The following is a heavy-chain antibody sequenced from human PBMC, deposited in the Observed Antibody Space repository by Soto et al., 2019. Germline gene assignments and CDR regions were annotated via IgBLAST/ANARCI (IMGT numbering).Heavy chain of an antibody. D-gene: IGHD6-19*01. CDR2: ISSSGITI. CDR3: ARDAGPRGWYMFGCYYVMAV. Sequence: QVQLVESGGGLVKPGGSLRLSCAASGFTFSDYYMSWIRQAPGKGLEWVSYISSSGITIYYADSVKGRFTISRDNAKIPRGMQLNSLRASDTAVYYGARDAGPRGWYMFGCYYVMAVWAQGTTVTFS. V-gene: IGHV3-11*01. CDR1: GFTFSDYY. J-gene: IGHJ6*02.